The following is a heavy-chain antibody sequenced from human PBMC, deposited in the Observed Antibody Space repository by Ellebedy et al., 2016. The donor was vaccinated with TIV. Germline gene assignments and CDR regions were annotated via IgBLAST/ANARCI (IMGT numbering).Heavy chain of an antibody. Sequence: ASVKVSCKASGYTFTSYYMHWVRQAPGQGLEWMGRIIPILGIANYAQKFQGRVTITADKSTSTAYMELSSLRSEDTAVYYCARDDSRPGNGFDIWGLGTMVTVSS. CDR3: ARDDSRPGNGFDI. CDR2: IIPILGIA. CDR1: GYTFTSYY. D-gene: IGHD1-1*01. V-gene: IGHV1-69*04. J-gene: IGHJ3*02.